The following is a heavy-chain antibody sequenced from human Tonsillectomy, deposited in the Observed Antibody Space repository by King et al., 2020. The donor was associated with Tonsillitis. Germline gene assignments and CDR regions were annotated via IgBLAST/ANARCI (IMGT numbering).Heavy chain of an antibody. J-gene: IGHJ3*02. CDR3: GRGSSGWSWRAFDI. Sequence: VQLQESGPGLVKPSQTLSLTCTVSGGSLSSGSYYWSWIRQPAGKGLEWIGRIYTSGSTNYNPSLKSRVTMSVDTAKNQFSLKLSSVTAADTAVYYCGRGSSGWSWRAFDIWGQGTMVTVSS. V-gene: IGHV4-61*02. D-gene: IGHD6-19*01. CDR1: GGSLSSGSYY. CDR2: IYTSGST.